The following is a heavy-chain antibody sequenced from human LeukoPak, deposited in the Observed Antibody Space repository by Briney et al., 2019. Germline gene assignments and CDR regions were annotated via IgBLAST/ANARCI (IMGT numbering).Heavy chain of an antibody. CDR3: ASSISSSSWFYWYFDL. V-gene: IGHV4-4*07. Sequence: SETLSLTCTVSGGSISSYYWSWIRQPAGKGLEWIGRIYTSGSTNYNPSLKSRVTMSVDTSKNQFSLKLSSVTAADTAVYYRASSISSSSWFYWYFDLWGRGTLVTVSS. CDR2: IYTSGST. J-gene: IGHJ2*01. CDR1: GGSISSYY. D-gene: IGHD6-13*01.